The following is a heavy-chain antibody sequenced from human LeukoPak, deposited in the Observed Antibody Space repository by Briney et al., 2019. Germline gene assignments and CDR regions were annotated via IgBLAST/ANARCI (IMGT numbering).Heavy chain of an antibody. CDR3: ARYSGSYGGFDY. D-gene: IGHD1-26*01. V-gene: IGHV1-2*02. CDR1: GYSFTNYG. CDR2: INPNSGGT. J-gene: IGHJ4*02. Sequence: ASVKVSCKTSGYSFTNYGISWVRQAPGQGLEWMGWINPNSGGTNYAQKFQGRVTMTRDTSISTAYMELSRLRSDDTAVYYCARYSGSYGGFDYWGQGTLVTVSS.